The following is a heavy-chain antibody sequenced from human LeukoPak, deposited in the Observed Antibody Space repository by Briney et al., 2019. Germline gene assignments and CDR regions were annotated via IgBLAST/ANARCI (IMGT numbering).Heavy chain of an antibody. J-gene: IGHJ3*02. CDR1: GFSFSNYW. CDR3: AREISVVVAAFDI. CDR2: IKHDGSEK. Sequence: GGSLRLSCAASGFSFSNYWMSWVRQAPGKGLEWVANIKHDGSEKYYVDSVKGRFTISRDNAKNSLHLQMISLRAEDTAVYYCAREISVVVAAFDIWGQGTMVTVSS. D-gene: IGHD2-15*01. V-gene: IGHV3-7*01.